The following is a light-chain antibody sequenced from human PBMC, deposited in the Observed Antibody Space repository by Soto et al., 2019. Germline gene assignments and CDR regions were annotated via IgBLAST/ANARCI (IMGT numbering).Light chain of an antibody. Sequence: ILMSQSPSSLSASVGDRVTITCRASQDLDKWLAWYQQKPGRAPNLLIYKSSTLRQGVPSRFSGIGSETEYRLTITDLQPDDFATYYCHPYVSYWTFGQGTVVDMK. CDR3: HPYVSYWT. V-gene: IGKV1-5*01. J-gene: IGKJ1*01. CDR1: QDLDKW. CDR2: KSS.